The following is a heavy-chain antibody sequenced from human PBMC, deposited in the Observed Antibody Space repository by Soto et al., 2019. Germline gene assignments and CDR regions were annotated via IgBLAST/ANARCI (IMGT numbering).Heavy chain of an antibody. J-gene: IGHJ4*02. CDR1: GYTFTSYD. V-gene: IGHV1-8*01. Sequence: GASVNVSCKASGYTFTSYDINWVRQATGQGLEWMGWMNPNGGNTGYAQKFQGRVTMTRNTSISTAYMELSSLRSEDTAVYYCARGIRVAVAGPYFDYWGQGTLVTVSS. CDR2: MNPNGGNT. D-gene: IGHD6-19*01. CDR3: ARGIRVAVAGPYFDY.